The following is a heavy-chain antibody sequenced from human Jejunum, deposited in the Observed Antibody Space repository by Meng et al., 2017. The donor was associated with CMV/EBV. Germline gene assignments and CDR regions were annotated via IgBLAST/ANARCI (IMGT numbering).Heavy chain of an antibody. V-gene: IGHV1-2*02. J-gene: IGHJ6*02. Sequence: YTFIVYYIHWVRQAPGQGLEWMGWINPNSGGTNFAQKFQGRVTMTRDTSISTAYMGLSSLRSDDTAVYYCARADQGSWFSYYEGLDVWGQGTTVTVSS. D-gene: IGHD6-13*01. CDR3: ARADQGSWFSYYEGLDV. CDR1: YTFIVYY. CDR2: INPNSGGT.